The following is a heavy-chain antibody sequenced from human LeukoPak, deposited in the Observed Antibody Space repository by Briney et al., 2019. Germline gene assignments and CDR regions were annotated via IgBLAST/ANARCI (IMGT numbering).Heavy chain of an antibody. CDR1: GGSISRYY. V-gene: IGHV4-59*01. Sequence: PSETLSLTCTVSGGSISRYYWSWIRQPPGKGLEWIGYIYYSGSTNYNPSLKSRVTISVDTSKNQFSLKLSSVTAADTAVYYCARDYYGSGRLHTGNWFDPWGQGTLVTVSS. CDR2: IYYSGST. CDR3: ARDYYGSGRLHTGNWFDP. J-gene: IGHJ5*02. D-gene: IGHD3-10*01.